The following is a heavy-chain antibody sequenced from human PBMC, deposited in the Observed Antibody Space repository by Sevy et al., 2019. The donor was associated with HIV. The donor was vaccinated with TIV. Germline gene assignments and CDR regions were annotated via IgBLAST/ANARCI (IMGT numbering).Heavy chain of an antibody. CDR2: ITRSGDKI. D-gene: IGHD3-22*01. CDR1: GFTFRSYT. V-gene: IGHV3-23*01. J-gene: IGHJ4*02. Sequence: GGSLRLSCVVSGFTFRSYTMTWVRQAPGKGLEGVSTITRSGDKIYYADSVKGGFTISRDNSRKTLYLQMSSLRAADTAVYYCAKGPDYYASSGTPLDYWGQGTLVTVSS. CDR3: AKGPDYYASSGTPLDY.